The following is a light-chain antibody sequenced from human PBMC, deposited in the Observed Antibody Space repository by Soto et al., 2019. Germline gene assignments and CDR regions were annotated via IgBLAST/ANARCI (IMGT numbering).Light chain of an antibody. J-gene: IGKJ1*01. CDR3: QRYGDSPEWA. V-gene: IGKV3-20*01. CDR1: QSVTRSS. Sequence: EVVLTQSPATLSLSPGERATLSCRASQSVTRSSLAWYQQKPGQSPRLLISGASSRATGIPDRFSGGGSGTDFTLTISRLEPEDFAVYYCQRYGDSPEWAFGQGTKVEVK. CDR2: GAS.